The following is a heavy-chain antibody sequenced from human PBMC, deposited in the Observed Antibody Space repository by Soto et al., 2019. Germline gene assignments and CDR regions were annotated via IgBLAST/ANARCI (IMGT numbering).Heavy chain of an antibody. J-gene: IGHJ5*02. D-gene: IGHD6-19*01. CDR1: GFTLSSYG. Sequence: GGSLRLSCAASGFTLSSYGMHWVRQAPGKGLEWVAVISYDGSNKKYADSVRGRFTISRDNSKNTLYLQMISLTAEDTAVYYCAKERGYSSGYHDNWFDPWGHGTLVTVSS. CDR3: AKERGYSSGYHDNWFDP. CDR2: ISYDGSNK. V-gene: IGHV3-30*18.